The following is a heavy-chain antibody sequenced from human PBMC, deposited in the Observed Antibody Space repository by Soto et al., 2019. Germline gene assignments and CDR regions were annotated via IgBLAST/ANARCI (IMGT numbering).Heavy chain of an antibody. CDR2: INTVNGNT. CDR3: ARGSIAVAGWWFDP. Sequence: ASVKVSCKASGTFSSPGIHWVRQAPGQRPEWMGWINTVNGNTDSSQKFRDRVTITRDTSATTGFMELRSLRSDDTAVYYCARGSIAVAGWWFDPWGQGTLVTVSS. CDR1: GTFSSPG. V-gene: IGHV1-3*04. D-gene: IGHD6-19*01. J-gene: IGHJ5*02.